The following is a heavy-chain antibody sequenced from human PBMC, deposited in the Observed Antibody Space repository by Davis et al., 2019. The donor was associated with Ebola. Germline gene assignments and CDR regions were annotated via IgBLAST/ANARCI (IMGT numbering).Heavy chain of an antibody. CDR2: IHYLGNT. V-gene: IGHV4-61*01. J-gene: IGHJ6*02. D-gene: IGHD4-17*01. Sequence: SETLSLTCTVSGGSVSSGCYFWSWIRQPPGKGLEWIGNIHYLGNTNYNPSLKSRVTMSVDTSKNQFSLKLSSVTAADTAVYYCARGNYGDYIVLYYYNMDVWGQGTTVTVSS. CDR3: ARGNYGDYIVLYYYNMDV. CDR1: GGSVSSGCYF.